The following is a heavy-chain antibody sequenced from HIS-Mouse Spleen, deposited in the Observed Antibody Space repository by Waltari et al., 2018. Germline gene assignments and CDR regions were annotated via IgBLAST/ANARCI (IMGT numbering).Heavy chain of an antibody. CDR2: ISYDGSNK. CDR1: GFTFRRYG. CDR3: AKASSGWLDY. V-gene: IGHV3-30*18. J-gene: IGHJ4*02. D-gene: IGHD6-19*01. Sequence: QVQLVESGGGVVQPGRSLRLSCAASGFTFRRYGLPWVRRAPGKGLEWVAVISYDGSNKYYADSVKGRFTISRDNSKNTLYLQMNSLRAEDTAVYYCAKASSGWLDYWGQGTLVTVSS.